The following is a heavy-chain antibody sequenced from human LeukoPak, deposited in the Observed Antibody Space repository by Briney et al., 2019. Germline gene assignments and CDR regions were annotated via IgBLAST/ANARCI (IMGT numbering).Heavy chain of an antibody. CDR3: TTEGSYYYKNYFDY. Sequence: GGSLRLSCAASGFTFSNAWMSWVRQAPGKGLEWVGRIKSKTDGGTTDYAAPVKGRFTISRDDSTNTLYLQINSLKTEDTAVYYCTTEGSYYYKNYFDYWGQGTLVTVSS. D-gene: IGHD1-26*01. CDR1: GFTFSNAW. V-gene: IGHV3-15*01. CDR2: IKSKTDGGTT. J-gene: IGHJ4*02.